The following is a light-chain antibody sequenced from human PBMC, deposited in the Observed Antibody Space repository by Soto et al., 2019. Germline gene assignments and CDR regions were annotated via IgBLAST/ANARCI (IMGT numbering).Light chain of an antibody. J-gene: IGKJ2*01. CDR3: HQYNNWPPYT. CDR2: VAS. Sequence: EIVMTQSPATLSVSPGERATLSCRASQSVSSNLAWYQQKPGKAPRLLIYVASTRATGIPARFSGSGSRTEFTLSISSLQSEDFVVYYCHQYNNWPPYTFGQGTKLEIQ. CDR1: QSVSSN. V-gene: IGKV3-15*01.